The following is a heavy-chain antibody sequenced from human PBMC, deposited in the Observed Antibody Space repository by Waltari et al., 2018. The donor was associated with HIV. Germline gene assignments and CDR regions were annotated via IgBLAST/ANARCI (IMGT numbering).Heavy chain of an antibody. J-gene: IGHJ6*02. CDR1: GGSISSYY. D-gene: IGHD4-4*01. CDR3: ARDRAVTTHYYYGMDV. CDR2: IYTSRST. Sequence: QVQLQESGPGLVKPSETLSLTCTVSGGSISSYYWSWIRQPAGKGLEWIGPIYTSRSTNYNPSHKSRVTMSVDTSKNQFSLKLSSVTAADTAVYYCARDRAVTTHYYYGMDVWRQGTTVTVSS. V-gene: IGHV4-4*07.